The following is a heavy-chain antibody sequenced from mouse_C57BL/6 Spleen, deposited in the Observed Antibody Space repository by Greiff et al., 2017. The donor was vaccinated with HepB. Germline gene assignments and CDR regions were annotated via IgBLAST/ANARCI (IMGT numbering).Heavy chain of an antibody. V-gene: IGHV2-2*01. D-gene: IGHD2-3*01. CDR2: IWSGGST. Sequence: QVQLKESGPGLVQPSQSLSITCTVSGFSLTSYGVHWVRQSPGKGLEWLGVIWSGGSTDYNAAFISRLSISKDNSKSQVFFKMNSLQADDTAIYYCARNEDGYYSYWYFDVWGTGTTVTVSS. CDR3: ARNEDGYYSYWYFDV. J-gene: IGHJ1*03. CDR1: GFSLTSYG.